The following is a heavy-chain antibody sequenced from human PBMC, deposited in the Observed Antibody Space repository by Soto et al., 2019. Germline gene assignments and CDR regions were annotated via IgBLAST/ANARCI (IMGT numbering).Heavy chain of an antibody. D-gene: IGHD3-3*01. CDR3: ARSHKEILEWSTPISYYYYYGMDV. V-gene: IGHV1-46*01. Sequence: ASVKVSCKASGYTFTSYYMHWVRQAPGQGLEWMGIINPSGGSTSYAQKFQGRVTMTRDTSTSTVYMELSSLRSEDTAVYYCARSHKEILEWSTPISYYYYYGMDVWGQGTTVTVSS. J-gene: IGHJ6*02. CDR1: GYTFTSYY. CDR2: INPSGGST.